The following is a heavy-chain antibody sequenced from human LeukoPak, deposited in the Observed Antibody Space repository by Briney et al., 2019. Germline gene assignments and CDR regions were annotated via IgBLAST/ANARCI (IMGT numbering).Heavy chain of an antibody. D-gene: IGHD2-2*01. CDR1: GFTFSSYG. CDR2: IWYDGSNK. CDR3: AKDIVVVPAAIRFDY. J-gene: IGHJ4*02. Sequence: PGGSLRLSCAASGFTFSSYGMYWVRQAPGKGLEWVAVIWYDGSNKYYADSVKGRFTISGDNSKNTLYLQMNSLRAEDTAVYYCAKDIVVVPAAIRFDYWGQGTLVTVSS. V-gene: IGHV3-33*06.